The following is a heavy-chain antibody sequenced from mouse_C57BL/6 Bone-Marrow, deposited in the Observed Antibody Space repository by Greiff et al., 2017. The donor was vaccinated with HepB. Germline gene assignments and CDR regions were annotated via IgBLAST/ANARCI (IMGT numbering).Heavy chain of an antibody. V-gene: IGHV1-61*01. CDR1: GYTFTSYW. D-gene: IGHD1-1*01. Sequence: QVQLQQPGAELVRPGSSVKLSCKASGYTFTSYWMDWVKQRPGQGLEWIGNIYPSDSETHYNQKFKDKATLTVDKSSSTAYMQLSSLTTEDSAVYDCAREATVDYFDYWGQGTTLTVSS. CDR2: IYPSDSET. J-gene: IGHJ2*01. CDR3: AREATVDYFDY.